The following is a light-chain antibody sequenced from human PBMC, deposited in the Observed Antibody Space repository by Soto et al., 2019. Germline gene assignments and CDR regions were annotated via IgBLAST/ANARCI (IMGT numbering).Light chain of an antibody. CDR2: EVS. CDR1: SSDVGGYDY. CDR3: SSYVGTNSYV. J-gene: IGLJ1*01. Sequence: QSALTQPPSASGSPGQSVTISCTGTSSDVGGYDYVSWYKQHPGKAPKLMIYEVSKRPSGVPDRFSGSNVGNTAALTVSRLQAEDEADYYCSSYVGTNSYVFGTGTKLTVL. V-gene: IGLV2-8*01.